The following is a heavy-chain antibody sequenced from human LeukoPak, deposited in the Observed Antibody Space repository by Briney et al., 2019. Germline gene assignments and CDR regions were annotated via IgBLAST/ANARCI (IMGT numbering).Heavy chain of an antibody. Sequence: PGGSLRLSCAASGFTFSSYAMSWVRQAPGKGLEWVSAISGSSENTYYPDSVKGRFTISRDNSKNTRYLQMNSLRAEDTAIYYCAKDRAGIDYWGQGTLVTVSS. V-gene: IGHV3-23*01. CDR3: AKDRAGIDY. CDR1: GFTFSSYA. J-gene: IGHJ4*02. D-gene: IGHD1-1*01. CDR2: ISGSSENT.